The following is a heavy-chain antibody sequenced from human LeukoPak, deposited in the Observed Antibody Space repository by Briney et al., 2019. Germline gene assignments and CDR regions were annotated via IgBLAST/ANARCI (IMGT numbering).Heavy chain of an antibody. CDR3: ARDTNYYGSGSYQSFDY. CDR1: GGTLSSYA. V-gene: IGHV1-69*13. CDR2: IIPIFGTA. D-gene: IGHD3-10*01. Sequence: SVKVSCKASGGTLSSYAISWVRQAPGQGLEWMGGIIPIFGTANYAQKFQGRVTITADESTSTAYMELSSLRSEDTAVYYCARDTNYYGSGSYQSFDYWGQGTLVTVSS. J-gene: IGHJ4*02.